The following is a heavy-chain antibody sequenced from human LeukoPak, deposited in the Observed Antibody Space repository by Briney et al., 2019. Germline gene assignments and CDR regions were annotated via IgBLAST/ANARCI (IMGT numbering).Heavy chain of an antibody. CDR1: GFTFSDSY. CDR2: IDKSGGTT. D-gene: IGHD3-22*01. J-gene: IGHJ4*02. Sequence: GGSLRLSCAASGFTFSDSYMTWIRQAPGKGLEWVAFIDKSGGTTYYADSVKGRFTISRDNAKSSLYLEMNSLRAEDTAVYYCARDDYDSSGYWVSVPEYYFDYWGQGTLVTVSS. V-gene: IGHV3-11*04. CDR3: ARDDYDSSGYWVSVPEYYFDY.